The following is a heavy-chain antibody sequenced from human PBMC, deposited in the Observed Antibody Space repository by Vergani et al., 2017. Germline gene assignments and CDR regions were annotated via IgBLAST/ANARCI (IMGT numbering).Heavy chain of an antibody. Sequence: EVQLMESGGGWAQPGGSLRLSCAASGFVFSESPIHWVRQVPGKGLEWLGHIRRRSEHYATAYGPSLIGRATISRDDSTNTVYLQLSSLGTDDPAIYFFSAQTEGCHDYWGQGTLVAVSS. J-gene: IGHJ4*02. D-gene: IGHD2-21*02. CDR3: SAQTEGCHDY. CDR2: IRRRSEHYAT. V-gene: IGHV3-73*01. CDR1: GFVFSESP.